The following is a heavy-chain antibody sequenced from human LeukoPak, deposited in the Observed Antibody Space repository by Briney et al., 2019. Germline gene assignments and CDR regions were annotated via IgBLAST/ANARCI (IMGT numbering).Heavy chain of an antibody. V-gene: IGHV3-23*01. D-gene: IGHD5-24*01. Sequence: GGSLRLSCAASGFTFSSYAMSWVRQAPGRGLEWFSAISDSGSSTHYGDSVKGRFTISRDNSKNTLYLQMNSLRAEDTAVYYCAKDFGDGYSFWGQGTLVTVSS. CDR1: GFTFSSYA. CDR3: AKDFGDGYSF. J-gene: IGHJ4*02. CDR2: ISDSGSST.